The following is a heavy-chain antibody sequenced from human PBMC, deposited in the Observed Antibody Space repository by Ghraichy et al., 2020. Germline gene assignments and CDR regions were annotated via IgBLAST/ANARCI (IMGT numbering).Heavy chain of an antibody. J-gene: IGHJ6*02. CDR1: GGSFSGYY. Sequence: SETLSLTCAVYGGSFSGYYWSWIRQPPGKGLEWIGEINHSGSTNYNPSLKSRVTISVDTSKNQFSLKLSSVTAADTAVYYCARASGSSGWYARGYYYGMDVWGQGTTVTVSS. V-gene: IGHV4-34*01. D-gene: IGHD6-19*01. CDR2: INHSGST. CDR3: ARASGSSGWYARGYYYGMDV.